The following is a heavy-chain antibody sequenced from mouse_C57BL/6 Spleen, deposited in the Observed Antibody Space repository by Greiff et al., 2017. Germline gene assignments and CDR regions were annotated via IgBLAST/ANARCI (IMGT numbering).Heavy chain of an antibody. D-gene: IGHD2-1*01. J-gene: IGHJ4*01. CDR1: GYAFSSYW. CDR2: IYPGDGNT. V-gene: IGHV1-80*01. CDR3: ASRMGNYDYAMDY. Sequence: VQLQQSGAELVKPGASVKISCKASGYAFSSYWMNWVKQRPGKGLEWIGQIYPGDGNTNYNGKFKGKATLTADKSSSTAYMQLSSLTSEDSAVYFCASRMGNYDYAMDYWGQGTSVTVSS.